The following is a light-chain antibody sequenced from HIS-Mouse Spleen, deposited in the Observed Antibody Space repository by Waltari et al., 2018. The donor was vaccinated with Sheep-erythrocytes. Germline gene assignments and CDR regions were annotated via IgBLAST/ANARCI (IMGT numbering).Light chain of an antibody. J-gene: IGLJ2*01. Sequence: SSELTQPPSVSVSPGQTASITCSGDKLGDKYACWYQQKPGQSPVLVIYQDTKRPSGIPERCSGSNSGNTDTLTISGTQAMDEADYYCQAWDSSIVVFGGGTKLTVL. CDR2: QDT. CDR3: QAWDSSIVV. V-gene: IGLV3-1*01. CDR1: KLGDKY.